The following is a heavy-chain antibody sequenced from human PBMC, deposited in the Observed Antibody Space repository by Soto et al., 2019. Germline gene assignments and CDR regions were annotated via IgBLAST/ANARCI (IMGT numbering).Heavy chain of an antibody. CDR2: ISYDGSNK. CDR1: GFTFSSYA. D-gene: IGHD2-15*01. CDR3: AREHSLYCRGGSCYSLHAFDI. J-gene: IGHJ3*02. V-gene: IGHV3-30-3*01. Sequence: GGSLRLSGAASGFTFSSYAMHWGRQAPGKGLEWVAVISYDGSNKYYADSVKGRVTISRYNSKNTLYLQMNSLRAEDTAVYYCAREHSLYCRGGSCYSLHAFDIWGQGTMVTVSS.